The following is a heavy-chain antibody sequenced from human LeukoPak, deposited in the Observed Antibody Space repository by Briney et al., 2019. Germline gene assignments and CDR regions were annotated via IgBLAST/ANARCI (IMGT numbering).Heavy chain of an antibody. CDR1: GGTFSSYA. D-gene: IGHD3-9*01. V-gene: IGHV1-69*04. J-gene: IGHJ6*02. CDR3: ASASYDILTGYYGPYYYYGMDV. Sequence: ASVKVSYKASGGTFSSYAISWVRQVPGQGLEWMGRIIPILGIANYAQKFQGRVTITADKSTSTAYMELSSLRSEDTAVYYCASASYDILTGYYGPYYYYGMDVWGQGTTVTVSS. CDR2: IIPILGIA.